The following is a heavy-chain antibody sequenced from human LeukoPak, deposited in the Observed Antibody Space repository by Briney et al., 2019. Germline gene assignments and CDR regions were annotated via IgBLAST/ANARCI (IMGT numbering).Heavy chain of an antibody. J-gene: IGHJ4*02. V-gene: IGHV1-18*01. CDR2: ISPYNGNT. Sequence: ASVKVSCKTSRYTFIRYGLTWVRQAPAQGLEWMAWISPYNGNTKYVHNLQGRLNITTDTSTSMAYMELTSLTSANTAVYFCAREESIGTYQFLHDSWGQGTLVTVSS. CDR1: RYTFIRYG. CDR3: AREESIGTYQFLHDS. D-gene: IGHD2/OR15-2a*01.